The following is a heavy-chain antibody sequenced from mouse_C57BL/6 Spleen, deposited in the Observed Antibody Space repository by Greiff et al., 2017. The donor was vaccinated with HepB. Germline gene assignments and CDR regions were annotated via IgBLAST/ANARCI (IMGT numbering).Heavy chain of an antibody. Sequence: EVMLVDSGGGLVKPGGSLKLSCAASGFTFSDYGMHWVRQAPEKGLEWVAYISSGSSTIYYADTVKGRFTISRDNAKNTLFLQMTSLRSEDTAMYYCARRDYDRYYAMDYWGQGTSVTVSS. CDR1: GFTFSDYG. V-gene: IGHV5-17*01. J-gene: IGHJ4*01. D-gene: IGHD2-4*01. CDR2: ISSGSSTI. CDR3: ARRDYDRYYAMDY.